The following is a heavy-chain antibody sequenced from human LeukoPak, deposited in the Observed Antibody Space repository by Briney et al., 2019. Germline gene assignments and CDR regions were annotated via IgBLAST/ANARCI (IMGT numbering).Heavy chain of an antibody. J-gene: IGHJ5*02. CDR2: IYYSGST. CDR3: ARTPEVVGWFDP. V-gene: IGHV4-39*01. Sequence: KPSETLSLTCTVSGGSISSSTDYWGWIRQPPGKGLEWIGSIYYSGSTYYNPSLKSRVTMSIDTPKNQFSLKMSSVTAADTAVYYCARTPEVVGWFDPWGQGTLVTVSS. CDR1: GGSISSSTDY.